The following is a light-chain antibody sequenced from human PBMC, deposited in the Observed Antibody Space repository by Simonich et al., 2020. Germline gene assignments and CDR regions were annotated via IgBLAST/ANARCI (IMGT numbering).Light chain of an antibody. V-gene: IGKV4-1*01. CDR2: WAS. J-gene: IGKJ1*01. CDR3: QQYYSTPTWT. CDR1: QRVLYSSNNKNY. Sequence: DIVMTQSPDSLAVSLGERATINCKSSQRVLYSSNNKNYLAWYQQKPGQPPKLLIYWASPRESWVPDRFSGSGSWTDFTLTISSLQAEDVAVYYCQQYYSTPTWTFGQGTKVEIK.